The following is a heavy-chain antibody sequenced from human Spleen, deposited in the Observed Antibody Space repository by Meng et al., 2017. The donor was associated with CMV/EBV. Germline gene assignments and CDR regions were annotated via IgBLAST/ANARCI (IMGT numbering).Heavy chain of an antibody. V-gene: IGHV4-59*01. CDR2: IYDDVST. D-gene: IGHD3-10*01. Sequence: SETLSLTCSLSGGSFNRYYWNWIRQPPGKGLEWIGYIYDDVSTSYNPSLKSRVIISSDTSTSHFSLQLSSVTAADTAVYYCARAPTYYYGSGSIYYFYAMDIWGQGTTVTVSS. J-gene: IGHJ6*02. CDR3: ARAPTYYYGSGSIYYFYAMDI. CDR1: GGSFNRYY.